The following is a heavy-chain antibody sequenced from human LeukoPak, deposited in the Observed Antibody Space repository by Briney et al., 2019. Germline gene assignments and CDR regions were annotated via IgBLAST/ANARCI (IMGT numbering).Heavy chain of an antibody. CDR1: GFTFNRYA. Sequence: GGSLRLFCGASGFTFNRYAKSWVRQAPGKGLEWVAAISGSGGSKYYADSVNGRFTIYRDNSKNTLYLQMNSLRAEDTAVYYCAKVDYCWFDPWGQGTLVTVFS. D-gene: IGHD2/OR15-2a*01. J-gene: IGHJ5*02. V-gene: IGHV3-23*01. CDR3: AKVDYCWFDP. CDR2: ISGSGGSK.